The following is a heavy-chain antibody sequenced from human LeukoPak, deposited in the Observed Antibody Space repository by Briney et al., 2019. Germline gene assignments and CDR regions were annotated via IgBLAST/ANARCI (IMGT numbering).Heavy chain of an antibody. J-gene: IGHJ4*02. CDR1: GGSISSYY. V-gene: IGHV4-59*01. D-gene: IGHD3-16*02. CDR3: ARAPQFGGVIVYFDY. Sequence: SETLSLTCTVSGGSISSYYWSWIRQPPGKGLEWIGYIYYSGSTNYNPSLKSRVTISVDTSKNQFSLKLSSVTAADTAVYYCARAPQFGGVIVYFDYWGQGTLVTVSS. CDR2: IYYSGST.